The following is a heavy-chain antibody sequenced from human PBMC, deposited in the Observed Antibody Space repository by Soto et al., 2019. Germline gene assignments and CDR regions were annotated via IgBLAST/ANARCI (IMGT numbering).Heavy chain of an antibody. CDR2: IYPGDSDT. CDR1: GDIFNIYW. V-gene: IGHV5-51*01. CDR3: ARWGSGCSGGDCYAVEDDNWFGP. D-gene: IGHD2-21*02. Sequence: GESLKISCKISGDIFNIYWIGWVRQKPGKGLEWMGLIYPGDSDTTYSPSFQGHVTISADKSTSTVYLQWDSLKASDSATYYCARWGSGCSGGDCYAVEDDNWFGPWGQGALVTVSS. J-gene: IGHJ5*02.